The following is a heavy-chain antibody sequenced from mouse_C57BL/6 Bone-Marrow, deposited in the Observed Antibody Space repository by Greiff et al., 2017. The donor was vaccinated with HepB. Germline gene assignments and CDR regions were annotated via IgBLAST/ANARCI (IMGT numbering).Heavy chain of an antibody. Sequence: VQLQQSGAELVKPGASVKLSCKASGYTFTSYWMQWVKQRPGQGLEWIGEIDPSDSYTNYNQKFKGKATLTVDTSSSTAYMQLSSLTSGDSAVYYCARPLITTVVGGDYWGQGTTLTVSS. CDR2: IDPSDSYT. V-gene: IGHV1-50*01. D-gene: IGHD1-1*01. J-gene: IGHJ2*01. CDR3: ARPLITTVVGGDY. CDR1: GYTFTSYW.